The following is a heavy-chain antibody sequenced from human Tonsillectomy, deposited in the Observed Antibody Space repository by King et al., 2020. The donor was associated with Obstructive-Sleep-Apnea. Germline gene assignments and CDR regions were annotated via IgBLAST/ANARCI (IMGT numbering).Heavy chain of an antibody. J-gene: IGHJ6*02. CDR1: GGSISSHY. CDR2: IYYSGST. CDR3: ARDKSGRRPKGTFYHYYGMDV. V-gene: IGHV4-59*11. D-gene: IGHD3-3*01. Sequence: VQLQESGPGLVQPSETLSLTCNVSGGSISSHYWSWIRQPPGKGLEWIGYIYYSGSTNYSPSLKSRVTISVDTSKKKFSLKLRSVTAADTAGYYCARDKSGRRPKGTFYHYYGMDVWGHGTTVIVTS.